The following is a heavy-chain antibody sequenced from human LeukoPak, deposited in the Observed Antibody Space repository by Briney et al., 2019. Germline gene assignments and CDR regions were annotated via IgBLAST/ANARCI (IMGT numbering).Heavy chain of an antibody. CDR3: ARVAAAGREFFDY. CDR2: IYSGGST. CDR1: GFTVSSNY. J-gene: IGHJ4*02. D-gene: IGHD6-13*01. V-gene: IGHV3-53*04. Sequence: PGGSLRLSCAASGFTVSSNYMSWVRQAPGKGLEWVSVIYSGGSTYYADSVKGRFTISRHNSKNTLYLQMNSLRAEDTAVYYCARVAAAGREFFDYWGQGTLVPVCS.